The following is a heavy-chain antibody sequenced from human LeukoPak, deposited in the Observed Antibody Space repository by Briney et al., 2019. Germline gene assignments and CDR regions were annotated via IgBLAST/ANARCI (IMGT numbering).Heavy chain of an antibody. CDR1: GFSFNNYI. J-gene: IGHJ4*02. V-gene: IGHV3-21*04. CDR3: AKVMAGAGFDY. D-gene: IGHD1-26*01. Sequence: PGGSLRLSCAASGFSFNNYIMNWVRQAPGKGLEWVSSITSSSSYIYYADSVKGRFTISRDNSKNTLYLQMNSLRAEDTAVYYCAKVMAGAGFDYWGQGTLVTVSS. CDR2: ITSSSSYI.